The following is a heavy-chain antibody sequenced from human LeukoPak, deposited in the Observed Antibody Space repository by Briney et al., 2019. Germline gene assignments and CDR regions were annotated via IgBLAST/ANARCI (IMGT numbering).Heavy chain of an antibody. V-gene: IGHV1-3*01. CDR3: AIDPRIAAAGGRFDY. J-gene: IGHJ4*02. D-gene: IGHD6-13*01. Sequence: ASVKVSCKASGYTFTSNAMHWVRQAPGQRLEWMGWINAGNGNTKYSQKFQGRVTITRDTSASTAYMELSSLRSEDTAVYYCAIDPRIAAAGGRFDYWGQGTLVTVSS. CDR1: GYTFTSNA. CDR2: INAGNGNT.